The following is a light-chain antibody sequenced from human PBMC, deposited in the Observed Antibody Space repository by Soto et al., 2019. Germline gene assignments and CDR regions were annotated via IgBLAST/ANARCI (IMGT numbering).Light chain of an antibody. CDR2: DVS. Sequence: QSVLTQPRSVSGSPGQSVTISCTGTSSDVGGYNYVSWYQQHPGKAPKLMIYDVSKRPSGVPDRFSGSKSGNTASLTISGFQAEDEADYYCCSYAGSYTGVFGGGTKVTVL. CDR1: SSDVGGYNY. CDR3: CSYAGSYTGV. V-gene: IGLV2-11*01. J-gene: IGLJ2*01.